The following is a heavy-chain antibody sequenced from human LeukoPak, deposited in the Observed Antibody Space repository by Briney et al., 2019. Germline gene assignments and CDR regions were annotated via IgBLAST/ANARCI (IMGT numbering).Heavy chain of an antibody. V-gene: IGHV1-2*02. J-gene: IGHJ5*02. CDR2: INPNGGGT. Sequence: ASVKVSCKASGYTFTVYYIHWVRQAPGQGLEWMGWINPNGGGTNYAQNFQDRVTMTRDTSINTAYMDLTSLRSDDTAVYYCARDGGDTLLRGVTNWFDPWGQGTLVTVSS. D-gene: IGHD3-10*01. CDR3: ARDGGDTLLRGVTNWFDP. CDR1: GYTFTVYY.